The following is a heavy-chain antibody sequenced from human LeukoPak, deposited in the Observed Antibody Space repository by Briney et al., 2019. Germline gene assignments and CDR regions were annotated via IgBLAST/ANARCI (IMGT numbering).Heavy chain of an antibody. CDR2: IGGRGGST. D-gene: IGHD3-16*01. Sequence: PGGSLRLSCAASGFRFSDYTMTWVRQAPGKGPEWVSAIGGRGGSTYYADSLGGRFTISRDNSKDMLYLQMNSLKAEDTATYYCGKEGGAWGQGTKVTVSS. CDR1: GFRFSDYT. V-gene: IGHV3-23*01. J-gene: IGHJ5*02. CDR3: GKEGGA.